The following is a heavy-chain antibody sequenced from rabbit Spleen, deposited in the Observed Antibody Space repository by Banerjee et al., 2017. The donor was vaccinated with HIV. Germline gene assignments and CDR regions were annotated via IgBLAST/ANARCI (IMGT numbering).Heavy chain of an antibody. D-gene: IGHD8-1*01. CDR2: IYAGSDTT. CDR1: GFSFSSVYY. Sequence: QEQLEESGGDLVKPGASLTLTCTASGFSFSSVYYMCWVRQAPGKGLEWIGCIYAGSDTTWYASWAKGRFTCSKTSSTTVTLQMTSLTVADTATYFCARDTGSSFSSYGMDLWGPGTLVTVS. V-gene: IGHV1S45*01. J-gene: IGHJ6*01. CDR3: ARDTGSSFSSYGMDL.